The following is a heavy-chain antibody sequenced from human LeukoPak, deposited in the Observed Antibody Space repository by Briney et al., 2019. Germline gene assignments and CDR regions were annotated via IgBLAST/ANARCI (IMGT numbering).Heavy chain of an antibody. Sequence: SETPSLTCSGSGGPINSHYGSWIRQPPGKGLEWIGYISPSGSTNYNHSLESRVTISVDTSKRHISLRLSSVTAADTAVYYCATDYGGNSDWYFDLWGRGTLVTVSS. CDR3: ATDYGGNSDWYFDL. CDR2: ISPSGST. J-gene: IGHJ2*01. CDR1: GGPINSHY. V-gene: IGHV4-4*08. D-gene: IGHD4-23*01.